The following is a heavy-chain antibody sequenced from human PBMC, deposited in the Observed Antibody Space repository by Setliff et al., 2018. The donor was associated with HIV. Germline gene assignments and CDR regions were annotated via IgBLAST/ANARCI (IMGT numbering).Heavy chain of an antibody. CDR1: GGSISSHY. CDR2: MYYSGST. D-gene: IGHD3-22*01. Sequence: KPSETLSLTCTVSGGSISSHYWSWIRQPPGKGLEWIGYMYYSGSTNYNPSLKSRVSISVDTSKNQFSLKLSSVTAADTAVYYCARGPRITLIEVVTSDYYYGMDVWGQGTTVTVSS. J-gene: IGHJ6*02. CDR3: ARGPRITLIEVVTSDYYYGMDV. V-gene: IGHV4-59*11.